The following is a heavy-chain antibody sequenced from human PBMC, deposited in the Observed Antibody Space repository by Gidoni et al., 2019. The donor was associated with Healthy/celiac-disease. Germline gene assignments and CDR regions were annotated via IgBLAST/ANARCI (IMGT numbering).Heavy chain of an antibody. J-gene: IGHJ4*02. CDR3: ARGTAQWLVGQTQGLFDY. CDR2: IIPIFGTA. Sequence: QVELVQSGAEVKKPGSSVKVSCKASGGTFSSYAISWVRQAPGQGLEWMGGIIPIFGTANYAQKFQGRVTITADESTSTAYMELSSLRSEDTAVYYCARGTAQWLVGQTQGLFDYWGQGTLVTVSS. V-gene: IGHV1-69*01. CDR1: GGTFSSYA. D-gene: IGHD6-19*01.